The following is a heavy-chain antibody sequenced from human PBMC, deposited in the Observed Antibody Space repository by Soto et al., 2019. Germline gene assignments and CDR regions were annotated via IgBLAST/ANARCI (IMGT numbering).Heavy chain of an antibody. CDR3: ARGRRGYAIDYYGMDV. CDR1: GGSFSGYY. Sequence: SETLSLTCAVYGGSFSGYYWSWIRQPPGKGLEWIGEINHSGSTNYNPSLKSRVTISVGTSKNQFSLKLSSVTAADTAVYYCARGRRGYAIDYYGMDVWGQGTTVTVSS. J-gene: IGHJ6*02. V-gene: IGHV4-34*01. CDR2: INHSGST. D-gene: IGHD2-8*01.